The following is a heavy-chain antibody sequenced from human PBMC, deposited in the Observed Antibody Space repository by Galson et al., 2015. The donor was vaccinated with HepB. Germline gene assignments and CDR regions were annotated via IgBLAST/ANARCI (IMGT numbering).Heavy chain of an antibody. D-gene: IGHD2-15*01. V-gene: IGHV2-5*02. Sequence: PALVKPPQTLTLTCTFSGFSLSTSGVGVGWIRQPPGKALEWLALIYWDDDKRYSPSLKSRLTITKDTSKNQVVLTMTNMDPVDTATSSHARRTRVVPAFEICGQVTMLTASS. J-gene: IGHJ3*02. CDR1: GFSLSTSGVG. CDR3: ARRTRVVPAFEI. CDR2: IYWDDDK.